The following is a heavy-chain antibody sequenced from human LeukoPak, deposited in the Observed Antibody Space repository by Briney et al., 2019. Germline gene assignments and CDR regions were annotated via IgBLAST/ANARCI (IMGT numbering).Heavy chain of an antibody. CDR1: GYSMSSGYY. V-gene: IGHV4-38-2*02. CDR2: IFHSGNS. D-gene: IGHD1-7*01. Sequence: SETLSLTCTVSGYSMSSGYYWGWIRQPPGKGLQWIGSIFHSGNSYYNPSLKSRVTISVDTSKNQFSLKVNSVTAADTAVYYCARVGYNWNLWFDFWGQGTTVTVSS. CDR3: ARVGYNWNLWFDF. J-gene: IGHJ3*01.